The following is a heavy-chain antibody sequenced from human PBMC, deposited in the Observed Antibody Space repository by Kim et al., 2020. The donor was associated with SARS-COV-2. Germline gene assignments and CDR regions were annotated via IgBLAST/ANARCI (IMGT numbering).Heavy chain of an antibody. D-gene: IGHD2-15*01. J-gene: IGHJ4*01. Sequence: GGSLRLSCAASGLTCSRCSLNWVRQAPGKGLEWLSYICSSSDTVYYADSVKGRFTISRDNAKNSLFLQMDSLRAEDTAVYYCASWAGSCSGGTCFTGPFDYWGQGALVTVSS. V-gene: IGHV3-48*01. CDR2: ICSSSDTV. CDR1: GLTCSRCS. CDR3: ASWAGSCSGGTCFTGPFDY.